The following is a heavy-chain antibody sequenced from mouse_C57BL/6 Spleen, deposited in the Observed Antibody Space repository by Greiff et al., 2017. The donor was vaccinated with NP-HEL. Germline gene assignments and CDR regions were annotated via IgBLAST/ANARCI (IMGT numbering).Heavy chain of an antibody. Sequence: QVQLQQPGAELVKPGASVKFSCKASGYTFTSYWMHWVKQRPGQGLEWIGMIHPNSGSTNYNEKFKSKATLTVDKSSSTAYMQLSSLTSEDSAVYYCACYGSSQFFDYWGQGATLTVSS. D-gene: IGHD1-1*01. CDR3: ACYGSSQFFDY. CDR1: GYTFTSYW. J-gene: IGHJ2*01. V-gene: IGHV1-64*01. CDR2: IHPNSGST.